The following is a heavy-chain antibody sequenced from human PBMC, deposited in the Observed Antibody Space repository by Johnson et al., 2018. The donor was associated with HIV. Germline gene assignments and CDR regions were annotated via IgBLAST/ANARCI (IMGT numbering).Heavy chain of an antibody. Sequence: MTWVRQAPGKGLEWVSSNKYCADSVKGRFTISRDNSKNTLFLQMNSLRVEDTAVYYCVRGLGYVFYSGNSNALDIWGQGTMVTVSS. CDR2: NK. V-gene: IGHV3-66*03. CDR3: VRGLGYVFYSGNSNALDI. D-gene: IGHD4-23*01. J-gene: IGHJ3*02.